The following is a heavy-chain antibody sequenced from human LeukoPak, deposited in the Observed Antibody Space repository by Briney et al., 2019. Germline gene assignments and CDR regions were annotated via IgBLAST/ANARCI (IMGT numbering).Heavy chain of an antibody. Sequence: GASVKVSCKASGGTFSSYAISWVRQAPGQGLEWMGGIIPIFGTANYAQKFQGRVTITADESASTAYMELSSLRSEDTAVYYCARPTYDFWSGYTAEYFQHWGQGTLVTVSS. V-gene: IGHV1-69*13. D-gene: IGHD3-3*01. CDR1: GGTFSSYA. J-gene: IGHJ1*01. CDR3: ARPTYDFWSGYTAEYFQH. CDR2: IIPIFGTA.